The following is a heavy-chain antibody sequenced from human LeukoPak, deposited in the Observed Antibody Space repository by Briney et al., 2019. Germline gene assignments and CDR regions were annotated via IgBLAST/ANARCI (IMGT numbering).Heavy chain of an antibody. CDR3: ARQRGAWDSFDY. CDR1: GGSISSYY. V-gene: IGHV4-59*08. CDR2: VYFSGTT. D-gene: IGHD1-26*01. J-gene: IGHJ4*02. Sequence: SETLSLPRTVSGGSISSYYWSWIRQPPRKGVEWIGYVYFSGTTSYNPSLKSRVTISVDTSKNQFSLRLPSVTAADTAVYYCARQRGAWDSFDYWGQGTLVAVSS.